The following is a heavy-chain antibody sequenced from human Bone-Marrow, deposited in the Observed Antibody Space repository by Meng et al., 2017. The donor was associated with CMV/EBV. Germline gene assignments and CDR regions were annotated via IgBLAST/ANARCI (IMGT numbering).Heavy chain of an antibody. CDR1: GSRFSSYW. CDR2: IYPGDSDT. D-gene: IGHD6-19*01. CDR3: ARYSSGWYFDY. J-gene: IGHJ4*02. Sequence: SCQGPGSRFSSYWIGWVRQLPGKGLEWMGIIYPGDSDTRYSPSFQGQVTISADKSISTAYLQWSSLKASDTAMYYCARYSSGWYFDYWGQGTLVTVSS. V-gene: IGHV5-51*01.